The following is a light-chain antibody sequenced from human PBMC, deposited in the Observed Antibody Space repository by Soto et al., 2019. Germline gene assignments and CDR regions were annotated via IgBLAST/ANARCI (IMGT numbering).Light chain of an antibody. Sequence: DIQMTQSPSTLSASVGDRVTITCRATQSISNSLAWYQQKPGKAPKLLIYKASSLDSGVPSRFSGSGSGTEFTLTITLLQPDDFATYYCQQYNRYWTFGQGTKVEIK. CDR3: QQYNRYWT. V-gene: IGKV1-5*03. J-gene: IGKJ1*01. CDR2: KAS. CDR1: QSISNS.